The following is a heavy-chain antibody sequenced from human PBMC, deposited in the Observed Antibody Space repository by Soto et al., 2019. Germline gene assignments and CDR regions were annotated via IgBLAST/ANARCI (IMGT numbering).Heavy chain of an antibody. Sequence: SETLSLTCAVYGGSFSGYYWSWIRQPPGKGLEWIGEINHSGSTNYNPSLKSRVTISVDTSKNQFSLKLSSVTAADTAVYYCAKANGITMLVVVIAGGDDFDYWAQGTLVTVS. D-gene: IGHD3-22*01. CDR1: GGSFSGYY. V-gene: IGHV4-34*01. CDR2: INHSGST. CDR3: AKANGITMLVVVIAGGDDFDY. J-gene: IGHJ4*02.